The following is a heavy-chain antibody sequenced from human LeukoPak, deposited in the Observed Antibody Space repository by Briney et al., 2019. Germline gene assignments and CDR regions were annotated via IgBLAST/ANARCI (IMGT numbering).Heavy chain of an antibody. J-gene: IGHJ4*02. CDR1: GLTPSNSM. CDR3: ARESNWNYAFDY. D-gene: IGHD1-7*01. V-gene: IGHV3-30*02. Sequence: PGGSLRLSCAASGLTPSNSMMHWIRQAPGEGLEGVALIRPDGVEKFYSASVKGRFTISRDNSKNTVYLEMTNLRAEDTAVYYCARESNWNYAFDYWGQGTLATVSS. CDR2: IRPDGVEK.